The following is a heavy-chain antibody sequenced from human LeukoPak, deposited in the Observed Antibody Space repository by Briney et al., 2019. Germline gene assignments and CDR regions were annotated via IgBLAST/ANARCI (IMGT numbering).Heavy chain of an antibody. CDR1: GGSVSSGAYS. J-gene: IGHJ4*02. CDR2: IYHNGNT. D-gene: IGHD2-15*01. CDR3: ASSYCRGGSCFSSMYEF. V-gene: IGHV4-30-2*01. Sequence: PSETLTLTCAVSGGSVSSGAYSWSWIRQPPGRGLEWIGYIYHNGNTYYNPSLRSRVTISLDRSKNQFSLKLESVTAADTAVYYCASSYCRGGSCFSSMYEFWGQRILVTVSS.